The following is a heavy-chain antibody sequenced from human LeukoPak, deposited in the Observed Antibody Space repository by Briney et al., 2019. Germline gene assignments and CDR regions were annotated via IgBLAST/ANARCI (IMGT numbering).Heavy chain of an antibody. CDR3: TRVGSHSGSLSLIRRNYKYYYYMDV. CDR2: INQDGSEK. Sequence: GGSLRLSCAASGFTFSSYWMSWVRQAPGKGLEWVANINQDGSEKYYVDSVEGRFTISRDNAKNSLCLQMNSLRAEDTAVYYCTRVGSHSGSLSLIRRNYKYYYYMDVWGKGTTVTISS. CDR1: GFTFSSYW. D-gene: IGHD3-10*01. J-gene: IGHJ6*03. V-gene: IGHV3-7*01.